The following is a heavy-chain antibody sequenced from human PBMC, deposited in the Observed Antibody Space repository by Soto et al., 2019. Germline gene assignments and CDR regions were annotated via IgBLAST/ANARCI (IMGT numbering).Heavy chain of an antibody. V-gene: IGHV1-2*02. J-gene: IGHJ5*02. CDR2: INPNSGGT. D-gene: IGHD5-12*01. CDR3: ASAGDTVATLPTSNWFDP. Sequence: ASVKVSCQASGYTFTGYYMHWVRQAPGQGLEWMGWINPNSGGTNYAQKFQGRVTMTRDTSISTAYMELSRLRSDDTAVYYCASAGDTVATLPTSNWFDPWGQGTLVTVSS. CDR1: GYTFTGYY.